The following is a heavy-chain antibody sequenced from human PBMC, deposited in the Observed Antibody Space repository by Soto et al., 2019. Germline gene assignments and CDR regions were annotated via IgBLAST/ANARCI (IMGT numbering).Heavy chain of an antibody. CDR3: ARDWGSNWYLRYFDY. J-gene: IGHJ4*02. CDR1: GFTFSSYA. D-gene: IGHD6-13*01. CDR2: ISYDVRNK. Sequence: QVQLVEAGGGVVQPGTSLRLSCAASGFTFSSYAMHWVRQAPGKGLQWVALISYDVRNKYYADSVKGRFTISRDNSKNTLYLQMNSLRAEDTAVYYRARDWGSNWYLRYFDYWGQGTLVTVSS. V-gene: IGHV3-30*04.